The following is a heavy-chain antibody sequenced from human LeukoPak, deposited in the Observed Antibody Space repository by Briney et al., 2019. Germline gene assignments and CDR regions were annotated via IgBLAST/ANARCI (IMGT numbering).Heavy chain of an antibody. J-gene: IGHJ6*03. V-gene: IGHV4-61*02. D-gene: IGHD2-8*02. CDR3: ARRPGGYYYYYYYMDV. CDR1: GGSISSGSYY. Sequence: SETLSLTCTVSGGSISSGSYYWSWIRQPAGKGLEWIGRIYTSGSTNYNPSLKSRVTISVDTSKNQFSLKLSSVTAADTAVYYCARRPGGYYYYYYYMDVWGKGTTVTVSS. CDR2: IYTSGST.